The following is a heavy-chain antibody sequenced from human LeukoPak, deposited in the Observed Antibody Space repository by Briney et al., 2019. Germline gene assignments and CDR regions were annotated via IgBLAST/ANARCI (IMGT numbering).Heavy chain of an antibody. V-gene: IGHV3-21*01. D-gene: IGHD2-2*01. Sequence: GGSLRLSCAASGFTFSSYSMNWVRQAPGKGLEWVSSISSSSNYIYYADSVKGRFTISRDNAKNSLYLQMNSLRAEDTAVYHCARAPQYCSSTSCYPYYFDYWGQGTLVTVSS. CDR3: ARAPQYCSSTSCYPYYFDY. CDR2: ISSSSNYI. CDR1: GFTFSSYS. J-gene: IGHJ4*02.